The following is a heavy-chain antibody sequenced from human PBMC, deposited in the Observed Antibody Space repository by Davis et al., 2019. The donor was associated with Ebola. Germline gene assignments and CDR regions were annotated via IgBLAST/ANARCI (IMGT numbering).Heavy chain of an antibody. D-gene: IGHD3-10*01. CDR1: SGSIGTGGYS. CDR3: ARKSSETGFHS. Sequence: MPSETLSLTCTVSSGSIGTGGYSWIWIRQPTGKGLEWIGYIYYTGTTYYNPSLKSRVTISGDTSENQFSLKLTYVTDADTAVYYCARKSSETGFHSWGQGTLVTVSS. V-gene: IGHV4-30-4*07. CDR2: IYYTGTT. J-gene: IGHJ4*02.